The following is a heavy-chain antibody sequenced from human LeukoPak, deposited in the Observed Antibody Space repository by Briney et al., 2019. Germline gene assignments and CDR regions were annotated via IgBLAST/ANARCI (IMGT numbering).Heavy chain of an antibody. D-gene: IGHD4-23*01. CDR1: GGSFSGYY. J-gene: IGHJ5*02. Sequence: PSETLSLTCAVYGGSFSGYYWSWIRQPPGKGLEWIGYIYYSGSTYYNPSLKSRVTMSVDTSKNQFSLKLNSVTAADTAVYYCASDYGGSSDAGWFDPWGQGTLVTVSS. V-gene: IGHV4-30-4*01. CDR3: ASDYGGSSDAGWFDP. CDR2: IYYSGST.